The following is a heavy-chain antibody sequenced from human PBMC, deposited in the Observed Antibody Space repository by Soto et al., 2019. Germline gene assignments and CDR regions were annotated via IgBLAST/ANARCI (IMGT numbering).Heavy chain of an antibody. CDR1: GGTFSSYT. J-gene: IGHJ3*02. Sequence: SVRVSCKASGGTFSSYTISWVRQAPGQGLEWMGRIIPILGIANYAQKFQGRVTITADKSTSTAYMELSSLRSEGTAVYYCARDKVVVTTPDAFDIWGQGTMVTGSS. CDR3: ARDKVVVTTPDAFDI. D-gene: IGHD3-22*01. CDR2: IIPILGIA. V-gene: IGHV1-69*04.